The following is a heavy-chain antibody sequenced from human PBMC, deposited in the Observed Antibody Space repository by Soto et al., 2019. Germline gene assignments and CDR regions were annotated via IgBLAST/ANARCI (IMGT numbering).Heavy chain of an antibody. CDR1: GDSVSSNTAA. CDR3: ERDREGEYSTHYYHLAV. Sequence: SQTLSLTCAISGDSVSSNTAAWHWIRQSPSRGLEWLGRTYFRSRWYNDYAVSVKSRITINADTSKNQFSLHLNSVSPEDTAVYYWERDREGEYSTHYYHLAVWGKGTRVTVP. V-gene: IGHV6-1*01. D-gene: IGHD5-12*01. J-gene: IGHJ6*03. CDR2: TYFRSRWYN.